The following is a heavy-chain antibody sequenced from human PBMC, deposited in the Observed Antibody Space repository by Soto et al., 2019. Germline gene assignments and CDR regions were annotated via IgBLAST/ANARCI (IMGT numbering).Heavy chain of an antibody. D-gene: IGHD5-12*01. Sequence: GGSLRLSCAASGFTFSSSDMHWVRQAPGKGLEWVSGIRGSGINTYYADSVKGRFTISRGNSRNTLHLQMNSLRAEDTAVYYCARKAVSITAYYFDYWGHGTLVTVSS. CDR3: ARKAVSITAYYFDY. CDR1: GFTFSSSD. V-gene: IGHV3-23*01. CDR2: IRGSGINT. J-gene: IGHJ4*01.